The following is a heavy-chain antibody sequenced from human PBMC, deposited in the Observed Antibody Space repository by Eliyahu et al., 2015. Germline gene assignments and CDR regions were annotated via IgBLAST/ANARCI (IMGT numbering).Heavy chain of an antibody. D-gene: IGHD3-22*01. CDR1: GGAISXSNW. J-gene: IGHJ4*02. CDR2: IYHSGST. V-gene: IGHV4-4*02. CDR3: AVVTYYYDSNGYVSDF. Sequence: QVQLQESGPGLVKPSGTLSLTCAVSGGAISXSNWWSWVRQPPGEGLEWIGEIYHSGSTRYNPYLRSRVTISTDRSKNQFSLKLNSVTAADTAVYYCAVVTYYYDSNGYVSDFWGQGTLVTVSS.